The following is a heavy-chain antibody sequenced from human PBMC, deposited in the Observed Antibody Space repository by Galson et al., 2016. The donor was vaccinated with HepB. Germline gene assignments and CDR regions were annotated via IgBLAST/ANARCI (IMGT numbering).Heavy chain of an antibody. D-gene: IGHD2-15*01. CDR1: GXXXSSXX. V-gene: IGHV3-23*01. CDR3: AKGGRQLLDAFDI. J-gene: IGHJ3*02. CDR2: XSGNGGTT. Sequence: LRLXXAASGXXXSSXXXTWXXXAPXXGLEWXSVXSGNGGTTFYADSVKGRFTISRDNAKHTLSLQMNSLGAEDTAVYYCAKGGRQLLDAFDIWGQGTMVTVSS.